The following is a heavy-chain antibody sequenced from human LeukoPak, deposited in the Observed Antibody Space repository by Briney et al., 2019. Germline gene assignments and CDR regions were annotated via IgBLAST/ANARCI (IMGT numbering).Heavy chain of an antibody. CDR1: GFTFSSYN. CDR3: ARDHGSGSYHLDY. Sequence: GGSLRLSCAASGFTFSSYNIIWVRQAPGKGLEWVSSISGNSKYIYYADSVKGRFTISRDNAKNSLYLHMNSLRAEDTAVYYCARDHGSGSYHLDYWGQGTLVTVSS. J-gene: IGHJ4*02. D-gene: IGHD3-10*01. V-gene: IGHV3-21*01. CDR2: ISGNSKYI.